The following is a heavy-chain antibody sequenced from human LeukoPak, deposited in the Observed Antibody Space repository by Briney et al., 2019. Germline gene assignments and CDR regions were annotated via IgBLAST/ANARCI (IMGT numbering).Heavy chain of an antibody. CDR1: GGSFSGYY. CDR2: INHSGST. CDR3: AAAAGTMH. Sequence: KPSETLSLTCAVYGGSFSGYYWSWIRQPPGKGLEWIGEINHSGSTNYNPSLKSRVTISVDTSKNQFSLKLSSVTAADTAVYYCAAAAGTMHWGQGTLVTVSS. D-gene: IGHD6-13*01. J-gene: IGHJ4*02. V-gene: IGHV4-34*01.